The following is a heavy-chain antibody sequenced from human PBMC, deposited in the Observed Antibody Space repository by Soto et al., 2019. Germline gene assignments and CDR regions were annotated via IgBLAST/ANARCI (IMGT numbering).Heavy chain of an antibody. CDR2: ISSGSGTI. J-gene: IGHJ6*02. D-gene: IGHD4-4*01. CDR1: GFTFRDFD. CDR3: ARPEKTTAYYYYAMDV. V-gene: IGHV3-48*02. Sequence: EVQLVESGGGLAQPGGSLRLSCAASGFTFRDFDMYWVHQAPGKGLEWLSYISSGSGTIYYADSVKGRFTISRDNAKNSLYLQMNSLRDEDTAVYYCARPEKTTAYYYYAMDVWGQGTTVTVSS.